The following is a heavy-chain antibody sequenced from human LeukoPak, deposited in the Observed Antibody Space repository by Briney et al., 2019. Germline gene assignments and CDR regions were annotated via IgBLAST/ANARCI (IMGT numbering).Heavy chain of an antibody. V-gene: IGHV1-69*04. CDR3: AVVSSGWYGVDY. J-gene: IGHJ4*02. Sequence: SVKVSCKASGYTFTSYDINWVRQAPGQGLEWMGRIIPILGIANYAQKFQGRVTITADKSTSTAYMELSSLRSEDTAVYYCAVVSSGWYGVDYWGQGTLVTVSS. D-gene: IGHD6-19*01. CDR1: GYTFTSYD. CDR2: IIPILGIA.